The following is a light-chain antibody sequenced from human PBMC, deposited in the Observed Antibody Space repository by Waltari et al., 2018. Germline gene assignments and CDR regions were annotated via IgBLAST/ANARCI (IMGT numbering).Light chain of an antibody. V-gene: IGKV3-11*01. CDR1: QTVGSY. Sequence: EIVLTQSPATLSCSPGERATLSCRDSQTVGSYLAWYQQKPGQAPRLLIYDASTRATGIPARFSGSGSGTDFTLTISRLEPEDFAVYYCQQRSSWPPRTFGQGTRLESK. CDR3: QQRSSWPPRT. CDR2: DAS. J-gene: IGKJ5*01.